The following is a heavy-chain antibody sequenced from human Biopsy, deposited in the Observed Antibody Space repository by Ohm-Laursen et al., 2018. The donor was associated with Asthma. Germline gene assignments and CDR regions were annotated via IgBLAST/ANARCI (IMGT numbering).Heavy chain of an antibody. CDR3: ARGPEYVRSSGALDY. CDR1: GGTFSSNS. J-gene: IGHJ4*02. CDR2: IIPIFGTS. Sequence: GSSVKVPCKASGGTFSSNSINWVRQAPGQGLEWMGGIIPIFGTSNYAQKFQGRVTFTADESTSSAYMELSSLSSEDTALYYCARGPEYVRSSGALDYWGQGTLVTVSS. V-gene: IGHV1-69*01. D-gene: IGHD2-2*01.